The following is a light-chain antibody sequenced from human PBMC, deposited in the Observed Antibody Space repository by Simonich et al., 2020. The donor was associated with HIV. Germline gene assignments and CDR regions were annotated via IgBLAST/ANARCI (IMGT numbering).Light chain of an antibody. J-gene: IGKJ1*01. CDR2: DAS. V-gene: IGKV3D-20*01. Sequence: EIVLTQSPGTLSLSPGERATLSGRASQSVSSSYLAWFQQKPGLAPRLLIYDASSRATCIPDRFSGSRSGTDFTLTISRLEPEDFAVYYCQQYGSSPTWTFGQGTKVEIK. CDR3: QQYGSSPTWT. CDR1: QSVSSSY.